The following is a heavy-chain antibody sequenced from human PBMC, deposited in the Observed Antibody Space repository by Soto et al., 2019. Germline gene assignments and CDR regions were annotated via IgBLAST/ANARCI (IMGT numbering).Heavy chain of an antibody. CDR1: GGTFSSYA. Sequence: SVKVSCKASGGTFSSYAISWVRQAPGQGLEWMGGIIPIFGTANYAQKFQGRVTITADESTSTAYMELSSLRSEDTAVYYCAREREYSSSSPFDYWGQGNLVTVSS. CDR3: AREREYSSSSPFDY. CDR2: IIPIFGTA. D-gene: IGHD6-6*01. J-gene: IGHJ4*02. V-gene: IGHV1-69*13.